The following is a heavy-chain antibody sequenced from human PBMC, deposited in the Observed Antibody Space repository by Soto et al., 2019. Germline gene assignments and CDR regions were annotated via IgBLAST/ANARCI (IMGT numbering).Heavy chain of an antibody. CDR3: AKDRGGYCSGGSCYYLGFYFDY. CDR1: GFTFSSYA. Sequence: EVQLLESGGGLVQPGGSLRLSCAASGFTFSSYAMSWVRQAPGKGLEWVSAISGSGGSTYYADSVKGRFTISRDNSKNTLYLQMNSLRAEDTAVYYCAKDRGGYCSGGSCYYLGFYFDYWGQGTLVTVSS. V-gene: IGHV3-23*01. J-gene: IGHJ4*02. CDR2: ISGSGGST. D-gene: IGHD2-15*01.